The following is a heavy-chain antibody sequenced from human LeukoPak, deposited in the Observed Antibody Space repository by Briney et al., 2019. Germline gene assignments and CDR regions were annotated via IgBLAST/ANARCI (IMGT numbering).Heavy chain of an antibody. Sequence: GGSLRLSCAASGFTFINYAMSWVRQAPGKGLEWVSGTGASGVTTHYADSVRGRFSLSRDNAKNTVHLQMNSLRAEDTALYYCAKHRDNGDSSDYYDFEFWGQGTLVTVSS. CDR1: GFTFINYA. D-gene: IGHD3-22*01. CDR3: AKHRDNGDSSDYYDFEF. CDR2: TGASGVTT. J-gene: IGHJ4*02. V-gene: IGHV3-23*01.